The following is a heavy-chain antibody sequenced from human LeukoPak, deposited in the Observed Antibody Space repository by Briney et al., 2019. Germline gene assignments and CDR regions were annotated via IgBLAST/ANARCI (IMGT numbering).Heavy chain of an antibody. Sequence: SETLSLTCTVSGGSISSYYWSWIRQSPGKGLEWIGYIYDSVNTNYNPSLESRVTISVDTSKKQFSLKLTSVTAADTAVYYCARDGDEIGYSSSWPRGWFDPWGQGTLVTVSS. D-gene: IGHD6-13*01. V-gene: IGHV4-59*01. CDR1: GGSISSYY. CDR3: ARDGDEIGYSSSWPRGWFDP. CDR2: IYDSVNT. J-gene: IGHJ5*02.